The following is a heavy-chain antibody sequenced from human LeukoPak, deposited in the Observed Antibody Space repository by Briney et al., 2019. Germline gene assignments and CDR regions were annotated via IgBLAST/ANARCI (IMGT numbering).Heavy chain of an antibody. CDR3: ARVGYGDWFDP. V-gene: IGHV4-34*01. D-gene: IGHD4-17*01. CDR2: INHSGST. Sequence: PSETLSLTCTVSGGSISSYYWSWIRQPPGKGLEWIGEINHSGSTNYNPSLKSRVTISVDTSKNQFSLKLSSVTAADTAVYYCARVGYGDWFDPWGQGTLVTVSS. CDR1: GGSISSYY. J-gene: IGHJ5*02.